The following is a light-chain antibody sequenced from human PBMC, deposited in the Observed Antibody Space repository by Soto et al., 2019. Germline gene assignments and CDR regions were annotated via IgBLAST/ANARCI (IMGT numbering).Light chain of an antibody. J-gene: IGKJ1*01. CDR3: QQYGSSPWT. V-gene: IGKV3-20*01. CDR2: GAS. Sequence: EIGLTQSPGTLSLSAGERATLSCRASQSATSSHLAWYQQKPGQAPRLLSYGASRRATGIPDRFSGSGSGTDFTLTISRLEPEDFAVYYCQQYGSSPWTFGQGTKGDIK. CDR1: QSATSSH.